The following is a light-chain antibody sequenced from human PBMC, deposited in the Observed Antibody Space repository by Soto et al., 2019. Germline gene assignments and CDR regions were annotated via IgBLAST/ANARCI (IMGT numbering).Light chain of an antibody. V-gene: IGKV1-5*03. Sequence: DIQMTQSPSTLSASVGDRVTISCRASQSISSWLAWYQQKPGKAPKLLIYKASSLESGVPSRFSGSGSGTEFTLAISSLQPDDFATYYCQQYSRLWTFGQGTKVETK. CDR1: QSISSW. CDR3: QQYSRLWT. CDR2: KAS. J-gene: IGKJ1*01.